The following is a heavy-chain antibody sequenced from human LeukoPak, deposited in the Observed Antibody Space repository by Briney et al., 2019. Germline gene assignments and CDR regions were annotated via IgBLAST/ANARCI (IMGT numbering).Heavy chain of an antibody. D-gene: IGHD6-19*01. J-gene: IGHJ4*02. CDR3: ARVASIAVAGAGY. CDR1: GYTFTSYD. Sequence: ASVKVSCKASGYTFTSYDINWVRQATGQGLEWMGWMNPNSGDTGYAPKFQGRVTMTRDTSISTAYMEVSSLGSEDTAVYYCARVASIAVAGAGYWGQGTLVTVSS. CDR2: MNPNSGDT. V-gene: IGHV1-8*01.